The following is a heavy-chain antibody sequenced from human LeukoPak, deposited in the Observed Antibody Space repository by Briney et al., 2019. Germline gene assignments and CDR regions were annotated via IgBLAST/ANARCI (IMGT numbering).Heavy chain of an antibody. CDR1: GFTFSDAW. Sequence: KPGGSLRLSCAASGFTFSDAWMTWVRQAPGKGLEWVGRITSRTDGGTTDYAAPVKGKFTFSRDDSKNTLYLQMNSLKTEDTAVYYCTTDPNFDYVWGTNRLDYWGQGTLVTVSS. V-gene: IGHV3-15*05. CDR3: TTDPNFDYVWGTNRLDY. J-gene: IGHJ4*02. D-gene: IGHD3-16*02. CDR2: ITSRTDGGTT.